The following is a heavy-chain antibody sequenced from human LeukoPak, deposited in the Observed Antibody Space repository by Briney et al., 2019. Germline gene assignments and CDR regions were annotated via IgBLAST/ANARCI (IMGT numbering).Heavy chain of an antibody. CDR3: ARDYYDSSGYYYPLHFDY. D-gene: IGHD3-22*01. V-gene: IGHV1-2*02. CDR2: INPNSGGT. CDR1: GYTFTGYY. Sequence: ASVTVSCKASGYTFTGYYMHWVRQAPGQGLEWMGWINPNSGGTNYAQKFQGRVTMTRDTSISTAYMELSRLRSDDTAVYYCARDYYDSSGYYYPLHFDYWGQGTLVTVSS. J-gene: IGHJ4*02.